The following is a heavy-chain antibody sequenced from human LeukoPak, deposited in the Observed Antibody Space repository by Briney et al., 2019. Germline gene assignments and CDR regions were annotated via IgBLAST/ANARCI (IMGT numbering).Heavy chain of an antibody. D-gene: IGHD5-12*01. Sequence: GGSLRLSCAASGFTFSSYTMTWVRQAPGKGLEWVSSISTSSLYIYYADSVKGRFTISRDNARNSVYLEMNSLRAEDTAVYYCASQGSGYDTPIDYWGQGTLVTVSS. CDR2: ISTSSLYI. CDR1: GFTFSSYT. V-gene: IGHV3-21*01. CDR3: ASQGSGYDTPIDY. J-gene: IGHJ4*02.